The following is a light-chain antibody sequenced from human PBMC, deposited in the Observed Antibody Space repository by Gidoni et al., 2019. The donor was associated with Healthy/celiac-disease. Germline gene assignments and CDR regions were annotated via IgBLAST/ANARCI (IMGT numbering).Light chain of an antibody. J-gene: IGKJ1*01. Sequence: EIVLTQSPATLSLSPGERATLSCRASQSVSSYLAWYQQKPGQAPRLLIYDASNRATGIPARFSGSGSGTDFTLTISSLEPEDFAVYYCQQRSNWRFXQXTKVEIK. V-gene: IGKV3-11*01. CDR2: DAS. CDR1: QSVSSY. CDR3: QQRSNWR.